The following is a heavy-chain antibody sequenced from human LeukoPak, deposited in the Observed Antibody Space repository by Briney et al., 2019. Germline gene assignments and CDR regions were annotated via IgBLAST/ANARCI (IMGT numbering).Heavy chain of an antibody. CDR2: IYNNGYT. CDR3: ATELGYCSTNSCPLGY. CDR1: GFTVSSNY. D-gene: IGHD2-2*01. Sequence: GGSLRLSCAASGFTVSSNYMTWVRQAPGKGLEWVSIIYNNGYTYYADSVKGRFTNSRDNSKNTLYLQMDSLRAEDTAVYYCATELGYCSTNSCPLGYWGQGTLVTVSS. V-gene: IGHV3-53*01. J-gene: IGHJ4*02.